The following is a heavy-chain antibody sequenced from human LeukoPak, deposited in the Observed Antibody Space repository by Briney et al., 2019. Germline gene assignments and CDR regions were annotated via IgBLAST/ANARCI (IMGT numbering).Heavy chain of an antibody. CDR1: GGSISSYC. D-gene: IGHD5-18*01. Sequence: SETLSLTCTVSGGSISSYCWSWIRQPPGKGLEWIGYIYYSGSTNYNPSLKSRVTISVDTSKNQFSLKLSSVTAAGTAVYYCARLLIVDTAMVGSHYFDYWGQGTLVTVSS. CDR2: IYYSGST. V-gene: IGHV4-59*08. CDR3: ARLLIVDTAMVGSHYFDY. J-gene: IGHJ4*02.